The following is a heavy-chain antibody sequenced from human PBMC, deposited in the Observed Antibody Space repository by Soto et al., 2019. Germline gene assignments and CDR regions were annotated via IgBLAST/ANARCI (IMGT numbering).Heavy chain of an antibody. CDR1: GFSVSGNY. J-gene: IGHJ4*02. CDR2: IHSSGGT. CDR3: AGSTNYYLYYFDF. Sequence: LRLSCAASGFSVSGNYMSWVRQAPGKGPEWISVIHSSGGTDYADSVKGRFTISRDRSKNTLYLQMSSLRAEDTAVYFCAGSTNYYLYYFDFWGLGTLVTVSS. V-gene: IGHV3-53*01. D-gene: IGHD3-10*01.